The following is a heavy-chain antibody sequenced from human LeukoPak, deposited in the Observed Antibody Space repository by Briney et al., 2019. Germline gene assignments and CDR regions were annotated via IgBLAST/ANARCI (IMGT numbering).Heavy chain of an antibody. CDR3: ASTYYDFWSGHDDY. CDR2: IIPIFGTA. Sequence: SVKVSCKASGGTFSSYAISWVRQAPGQGLEWMGAIIPIFGTANYAQKFQGRVSITADESTSTAYMELSSLRSEDTAVYYCASTYYDFWSGHDDYWGQGTLVTVSS. D-gene: IGHD3-3*01. J-gene: IGHJ4*02. CDR1: GGTFSSYA. V-gene: IGHV1-69*13.